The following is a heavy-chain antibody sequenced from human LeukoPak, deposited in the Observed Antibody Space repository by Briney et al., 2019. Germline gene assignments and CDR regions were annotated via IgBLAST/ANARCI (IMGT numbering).Heavy chain of an antibody. V-gene: IGHV3-23*01. Sequence: KSGGSLRLSCAASGFTFSIYAMSWARHAPGGGRGWVSAVSGSGGNTSYADSVKGRFTISRDNSKNTLYLQMNSLRAEDTAVYYCAKSWGSATGVEIAVAGTSDYFQHWGQGTLVTVSS. CDR2: VSGSGGNT. CDR1: GFTFSIYA. J-gene: IGHJ1*01. D-gene: IGHD6-19*01. CDR3: AKSWGSATGVEIAVAGTSDYFQH.